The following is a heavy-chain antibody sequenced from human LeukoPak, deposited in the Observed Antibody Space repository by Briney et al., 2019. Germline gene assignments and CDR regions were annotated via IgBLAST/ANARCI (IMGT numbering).Heavy chain of an antibody. Sequence: SVKVSCKASGGTFSSDTISWVRQAPGQGLEWMGRIIPILGIANYAQKFQGRVTITADKSTSTAYMELRSLRSEDTAVYYCARDNDYYYMDVWGKGTTVTVSS. V-gene: IGHV1-69*04. CDR1: GGTFSSDT. CDR2: IIPILGIA. CDR3: ARDNDYYYMDV. J-gene: IGHJ6*03.